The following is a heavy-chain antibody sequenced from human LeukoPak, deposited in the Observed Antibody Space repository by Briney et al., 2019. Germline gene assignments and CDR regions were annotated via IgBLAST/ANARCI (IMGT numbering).Heavy chain of an antibody. CDR2: INHSGST. CDR1: GGSFSGYY. D-gene: IGHD5-18*01. CDR3: ARGVDTAMVVAHYYYYMDV. V-gene: IGHV4-34*01. J-gene: IGHJ6*03. Sequence: SETLSLTCAVYGGSFSGYYWSWIRQPPGKGLEWIGEINHSGSTNYNPSLKSRVTISVDTSKNQFSLKLSSVTAADTAVYYCARGVDTAMVVAHYYYYMDVWGKGTTVTVSS.